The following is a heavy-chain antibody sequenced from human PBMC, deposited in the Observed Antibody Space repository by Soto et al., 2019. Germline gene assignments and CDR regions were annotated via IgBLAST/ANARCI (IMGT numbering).Heavy chain of an antibody. J-gene: IGHJ5*02. Sequence: ASVKVSCKASGYTFTSYYIHWVRQAPGQGLEWMGWINPITGGTNYAPKFQGRVTMTRDTSITTVYMELSSLRSEDTAVYYCARQSGYGNWFDPWGQGTLVTVSS. CDR3: ARQSGYGNWFDP. V-gene: IGHV1-2*02. CDR1: GYTFTSYY. CDR2: INPITGGT. D-gene: IGHD3-3*01.